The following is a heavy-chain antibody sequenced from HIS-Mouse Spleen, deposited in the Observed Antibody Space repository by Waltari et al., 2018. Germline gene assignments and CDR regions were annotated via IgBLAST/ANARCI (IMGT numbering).Heavy chain of an antibody. V-gene: IGHV2-5*01. Sequence: QLTLKESGPTHITPTQPQQHTRNFQTFHLRTSGVAVGWTRQPPGKALEWLALIYWNDDKRYSPSLNSRLTITKDTSKKQVVSTMTNMARVDVATYDCAHRRDITAGYFDYWGQGTLVTVSS. J-gene: IGHJ4*02. CDR3: AHRRDITAGYFDY. D-gene: IGHD2-21*02. CDR1: TFHLRTSGVA. CDR2: IYWNDDK.